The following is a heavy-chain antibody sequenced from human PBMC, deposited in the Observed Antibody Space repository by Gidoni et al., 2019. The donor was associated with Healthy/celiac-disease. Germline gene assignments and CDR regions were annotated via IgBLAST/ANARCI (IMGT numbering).Heavy chain of an antibody. CDR3: ARGVGTVTTPDY. J-gene: IGHJ4*02. Sequence: EVQLVESGGGLVKPGGSLRLSCAASGFTFSSYSMNWVRQAPGKGLEWVSSISSSSSYIYYADSVKGRFTISRDNAKNSLYLQMNSLRAEDTAVYYCARGVGTVTTPDYWGQGTLVTVSS. V-gene: IGHV3-21*01. CDR1: GFTFSSYS. CDR2: ISSSSSYI. D-gene: IGHD4-17*01.